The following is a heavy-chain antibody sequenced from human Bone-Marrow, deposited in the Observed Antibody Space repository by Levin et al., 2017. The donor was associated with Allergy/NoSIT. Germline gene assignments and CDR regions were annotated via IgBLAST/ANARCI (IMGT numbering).Heavy chain of an antibody. Sequence: PPGGSLRLSCAASGFTFSSYAMNWVRQAPGKGLEWVSAISSSDGSTYYADSVKGRFTISRDNSKNTLYLQMNSLRAEDTAVYYCAKGEGAALTVTGGLDYWGQGTLVTVSS. V-gene: IGHV3-23*01. J-gene: IGHJ4*02. CDR3: AKGEGAALTVTGGLDY. CDR1: GFTFSSYA. D-gene: IGHD4-11*01. CDR2: ISSSDGST.